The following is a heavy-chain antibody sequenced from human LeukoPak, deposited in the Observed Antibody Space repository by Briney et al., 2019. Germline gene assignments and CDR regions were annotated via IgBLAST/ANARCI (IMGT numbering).Heavy chain of an antibody. Sequence: GGSLRLSCVASGFTLSDYIMNWVRQAPGKGLQWVSSISRSSSYIYYADSVKGRLTISRDNAKNSLYLQMNSLRAEDTAVYYCARESSSSAAYYYYGMDVWGQGTTVTVSS. CDR2: ISRSSSYI. J-gene: IGHJ6*02. CDR1: GFTLSDYI. D-gene: IGHD6-6*01. CDR3: ARESSSSAAYYYYGMDV. V-gene: IGHV3-21*01.